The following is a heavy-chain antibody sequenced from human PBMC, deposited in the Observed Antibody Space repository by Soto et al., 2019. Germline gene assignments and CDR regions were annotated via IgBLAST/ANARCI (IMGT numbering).Heavy chain of an antibody. D-gene: IGHD1-26*01. CDR3: ARDNRYSGSLGDAFDI. CDR1: GGSISSGGYY. CDR2: IYYSGST. V-gene: IGHV4-31*03. Sequence: PSETLSLTCTVSGGSISSGGYYWSWIRQHPGKGLEWIGYIYYSGSTYYNPSLKSRVTISVDTSKNQISLKLSSVTAADTAVYYCARDNRYSGSLGDAFDIWGQGTMVTVSS. J-gene: IGHJ3*02.